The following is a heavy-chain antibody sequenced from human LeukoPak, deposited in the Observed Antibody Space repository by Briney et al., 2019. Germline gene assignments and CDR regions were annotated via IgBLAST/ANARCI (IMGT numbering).Heavy chain of an antibody. D-gene: IGHD3-10*01. Sequence: PGGSLRLSCAASGFTVSSNYMSWVRQAPGKGLEWVSVIYSGGSTYYADSGKGRFTISRDNSKNTLYLQMNSLRADDTAVYYCARGVYYGSGSYIGDPWGQGTLVTVSS. CDR1: GFTVSSNY. CDR3: ARGVYYGSGSYIGDP. V-gene: IGHV3-53*01. CDR2: IYSGGST. J-gene: IGHJ5*02.